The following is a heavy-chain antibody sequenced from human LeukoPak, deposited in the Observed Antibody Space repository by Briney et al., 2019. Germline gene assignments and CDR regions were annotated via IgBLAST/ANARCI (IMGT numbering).Heavy chain of an antibody. V-gene: IGHV4-59*01. J-gene: IGHJ5*02. Sequence: SETLSLTCTVSGGSISSYYWSWIRQPPGKGLEWIGYIYYSGSTNYNPSLKSRVTISVDTSKNQFSLKLSSVTAADTAVYYCERSGGSGSYSRWFDPWGQGTLVTVSS. CDR1: GGSISSYY. D-gene: IGHD3-10*01. CDR2: IYYSGST. CDR3: ERSGGSGSYSRWFDP.